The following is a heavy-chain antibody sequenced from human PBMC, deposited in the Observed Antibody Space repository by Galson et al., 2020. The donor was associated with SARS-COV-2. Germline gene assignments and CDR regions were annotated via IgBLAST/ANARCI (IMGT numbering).Heavy chain of an antibody. CDR3: ARDLAVYCSSTSCYRAGDAFDI. Sequence: SETLSLTCAVYGGSFSGYYWSWIRQPPGKGLEWIGEINHSGSTNYNPSLKSRVTISVDASKNQFSLKLSSVTAADTAVYYCARDLAVYCSSTSCYRAGDAFDIWGQGTMVTVSS. D-gene: IGHD2-2*02. J-gene: IGHJ3*02. CDR2: INHSGST. V-gene: IGHV4-34*01. CDR1: GGSFSGYY.